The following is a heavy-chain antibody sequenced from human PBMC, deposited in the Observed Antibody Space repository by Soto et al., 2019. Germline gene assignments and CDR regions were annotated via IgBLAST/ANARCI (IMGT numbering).Heavy chain of an antibody. D-gene: IGHD6-13*01. J-gene: IGHJ4*02. CDR2: IKSKTDGGTT. CDR3: TTVPESRRIAAADPFDY. CDR1: GFTFSNAW. V-gene: IGHV3-15*07. Sequence: EVQLVESGGGLVKPGGSLRLSCAASGFTFSNAWMNWVRQAPGKGLEWDGRIKSKTDGGTTDYAAPVKGRVTISRDDSKNTLYLQMNSLKTEDTAVYYCTTVPESRRIAAADPFDYWGQGTLVTVSS.